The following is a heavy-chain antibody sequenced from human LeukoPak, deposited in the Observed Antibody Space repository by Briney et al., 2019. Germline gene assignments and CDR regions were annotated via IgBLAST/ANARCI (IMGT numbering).Heavy chain of an antibody. CDR1: GGSISSYY. CDR2: IYYSGST. CDR3: ARDLGSSGWSPRLDY. J-gene: IGHJ4*02. Sequence: PSETLSLTCTVSGGSISSYYWNWIRQPPGKGLEWIGYIYYSGSTNYNPSLKSRVTISVDTSKNQFSLKLSSVTAADTAVYYCARDLGSSGWSPRLDYWGQGTLVTVSS. V-gene: IGHV4-59*12. D-gene: IGHD6-19*01.